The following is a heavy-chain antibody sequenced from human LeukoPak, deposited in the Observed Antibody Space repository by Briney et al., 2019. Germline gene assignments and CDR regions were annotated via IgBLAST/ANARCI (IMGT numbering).Heavy chain of an antibody. CDR1: GGSFSGYY. D-gene: IGHD4-17*01. J-gene: IGHJ6*02. V-gene: IGHV4-34*01. CDR2: INHSGST. Sequence: SETLSLTCAVYGGSFSGYYWSWIRQPPGKGLEWIGEINHSGSTNYNPSLKSRVTISVDTSKDQFSLKLSSVTAADTAVYYCARGPVTTYYYYYGMDVWGQGTTVTVSS. CDR3: ARGPVTTYYYYYGMDV.